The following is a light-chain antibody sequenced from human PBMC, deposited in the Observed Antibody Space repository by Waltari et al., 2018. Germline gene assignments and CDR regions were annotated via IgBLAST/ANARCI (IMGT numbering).Light chain of an antibody. J-gene: IGKJ2*01. CDR2: AAS. CDR1: QTVDSNS. Sequence: IALTQSPGTLSLSPGERATLSCRASQTVDSNSVAWYQQRPGQVPRLLIFAASSRATGIPERFSASGSGTDFTLTISRLEPEDFAVYYCQQYDWSPPGYTFGQVTKLEIK. CDR3: QQYDWSPPGYT. V-gene: IGKV3-20*01.